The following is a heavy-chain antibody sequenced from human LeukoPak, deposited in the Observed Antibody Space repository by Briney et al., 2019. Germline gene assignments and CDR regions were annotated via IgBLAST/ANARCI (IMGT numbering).Heavy chain of an antibody. V-gene: IGHV3-23*01. D-gene: IGHD3-10*01. CDR1: GFTFTSYA. CDR3: AKTRSWGFDP. J-gene: IGHJ5*02. CDR2: ITGSGATT. Sequence: GGFLRLSCAASGFTFTSYAMTWVRQAPGKGLGWVSTITGSGATTYYADSVKGRFTIARDNSKSTVYLQMNSLRVEDTAVYYCAKTRSWGFDPWGQGTLVTVSS.